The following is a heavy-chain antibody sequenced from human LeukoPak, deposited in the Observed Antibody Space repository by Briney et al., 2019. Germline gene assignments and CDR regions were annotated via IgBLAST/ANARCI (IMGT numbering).Heavy chain of an antibody. J-gene: IGHJ5*02. D-gene: IGHD3-10*01. V-gene: IGHV3-11*01. CDR3: ASPYGSGNEGP. CDR2: ISSSGNTI. CDR1: GFTFSDYY. Sequence: GGSLRLSCAASGFTFSDYYMSWIRQAPGKGLEGVSYISSSGNTIHYADPVKGRFPISRDNAKNSLYLQMNSLRAEDTAGYYCASPYGSGNEGPGGQGTLVTVSS.